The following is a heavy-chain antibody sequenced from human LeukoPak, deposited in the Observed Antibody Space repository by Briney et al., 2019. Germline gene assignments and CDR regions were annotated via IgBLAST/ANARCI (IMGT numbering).Heavy chain of an antibody. CDR2: INHSGST. V-gene: IGHV4-34*01. Sequence: SETLSLTCAVYGGSFSGYYWSWIRQAPGEGLEWIGEINHSGSTNYNPSLKSRVTISVDTSKNQFSLKLSSVTAADTAVYYCARHLNCSSTSCYGWFDPWGQGTLVTVSS. CDR1: GGSFSGYY. CDR3: ARHLNCSSTSCYGWFDP. D-gene: IGHD2-2*01. J-gene: IGHJ5*02.